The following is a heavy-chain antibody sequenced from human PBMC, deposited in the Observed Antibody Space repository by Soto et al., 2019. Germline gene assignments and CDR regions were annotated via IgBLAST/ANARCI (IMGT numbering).Heavy chain of an antibody. V-gene: IGHV3-33*01. D-gene: IGHD1-7*01. CDR1: GSIFSGYG. CDR2: IWDDGSNK. Sequence: QKYLVESGGGVVQPGGSLRLSCVASGSIFSGYGMHWVRQAPGKGLEWVAVIWDDGSNKYYADSVKGRFTISRDNSKNMLYLQMDSLRAEDTAVYYCARDGIGGTVFRGLCDYWGQGTLVTVSS. J-gene: IGHJ4*02. CDR3: ARDGIGGTVFRGLCDY.